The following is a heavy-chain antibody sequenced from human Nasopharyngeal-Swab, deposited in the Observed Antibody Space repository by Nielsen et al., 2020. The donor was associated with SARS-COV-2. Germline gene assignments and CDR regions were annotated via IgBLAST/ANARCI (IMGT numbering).Heavy chain of an antibody. CDR3: ARDRRQWLVRGYYYYGMDV. Sequence: ASVKVSCKASGYTFNSYGISWVRQAPGQGLEWMGWISAYNGNTNYAQKLQGRVTMTTDTSTSTAYMELRSLRSDDTAVYYCARDRRQWLVRGYYYYGMDVWGQGTTVTVSS. CDR2: ISAYNGNT. J-gene: IGHJ6*02. D-gene: IGHD6-19*01. CDR1: GYTFNSYG. V-gene: IGHV1-18*01.